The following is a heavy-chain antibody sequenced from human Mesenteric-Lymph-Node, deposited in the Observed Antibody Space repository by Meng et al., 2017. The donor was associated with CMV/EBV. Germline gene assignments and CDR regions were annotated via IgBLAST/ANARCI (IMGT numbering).Heavy chain of an antibody. CDR1: GFRFNSYG. J-gene: IGHJ6*02. V-gene: IGHV3-33*01. Sequence: GGSLRLSCAVSGFRFNSYGMHWVRQAPGKGLEWVAGILSDGTNKDYAESVKGRFTVLTDISKNTLFMQMDSLRVEDTAVYYYARDWLNKAMDVWGQGTTVTVSS. CDR2: ILSDGTNK. D-gene: IGHD1/OR15-1a*01. CDR3: ARDWLNKAMDV.